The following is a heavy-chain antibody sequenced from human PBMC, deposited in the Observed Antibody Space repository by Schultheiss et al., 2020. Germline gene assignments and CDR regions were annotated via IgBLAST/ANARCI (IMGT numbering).Heavy chain of an antibody. CDR1: GFTVSSNY. V-gene: IGHV3-15*01. Sequence: GESLKIACAASGFTVSSNYMSWVRQAPGKGLEWVGRIKSKTDGGTTDYAAPVKGRFTISRDDSKNTLYLQMNSLKTEDTAVYYCTTGSGSYEYFQHWGQGTLVTVSS. CDR2: IKSKTDGGTT. D-gene: IGHD1-26*01. CDR3: TTGSGSYEYFQH. J-gene: IGHJ1*01.